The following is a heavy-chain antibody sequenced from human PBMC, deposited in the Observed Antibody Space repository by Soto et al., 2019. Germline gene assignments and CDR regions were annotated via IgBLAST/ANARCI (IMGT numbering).Heavy chain of an antibody. J-gene: IGHJ6*02. Sequence: LRLSSAVSGFTFSSYEMNWVRQAPGKGLEWVSYIGTSGKTIYYADSVRGRFTISRDNAKNSLYLQMNSLRAEDTAVYFCARDPAIYSGKFDYGLDVWGRGTTVTVSS. CDR3: ARDPAIYSGKFDYGLDV. CDR1: GFTFSSYE. CDR2: IGTSGKTI. D-gene: IGHD4-4*01. V-gene: IGHV3-48*03.